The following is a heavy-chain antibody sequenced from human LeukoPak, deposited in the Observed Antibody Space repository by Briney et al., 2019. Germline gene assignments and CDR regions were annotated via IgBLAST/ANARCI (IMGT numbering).Heavy chain of an antibody. D-gene: IGHD1-1*01. Sequence: PGGSLRLSCEPSIFVFSEYYMHWVRLAPGKGLEWLAVITNDGSRQFYADSVKGRFTVSRDNSKSLLFLQMGSLRHDDTGIYYCAKGRRTGFVDYWGQGALVTVSS. V-gene: IGHV3-30*18. CDR1: IFVFSEYY. CDR3: AKGRRTGFVDY. J-gene: IGHJ4*02. CDR2: ITNDGSRQ.